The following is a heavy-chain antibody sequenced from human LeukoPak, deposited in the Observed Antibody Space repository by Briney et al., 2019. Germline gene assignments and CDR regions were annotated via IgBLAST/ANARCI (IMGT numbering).Heavy chain of an antibody. CDR1: GFTLSSNY. CDR3: ARVSFSGDWFDP. D-gene: IGHD1-26*01. V-gene: IGHV3-53*01. J-gene: IGHJ5*02. CDR2: IYSGGST. Sequence: GGSLRLSCAASGFTLSSNYMSWVRQAPGKGLEWVSVIYSGGSTYYADSVKGRFTISRDNSKNTLYLQMNSLRAEDTAVYYCARVSFSGDWFDPWGQGTLVTVSS.